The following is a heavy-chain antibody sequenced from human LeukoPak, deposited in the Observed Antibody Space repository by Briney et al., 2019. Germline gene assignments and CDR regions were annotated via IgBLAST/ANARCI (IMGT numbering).Heavy chain of an antibody. Sequence: GGSLRLSCAASGFTFDDYAMHWVRQAPGKVLEWVSLIRGDGGSTYYADSVKGRFIISRDNSKNSLYLQMNSLRTEDTALYYCAKDKRFDYYYYMDVWGKGTTVTVSS. CDR3: AKDKRFDYYYYMDV. CDR2: IRGDGGST. J-gene: IGHJ6*03. D-gene: IGHD3-10*01. V-gene: IGHV3-43*02. CDR1: GFTFDDYA.